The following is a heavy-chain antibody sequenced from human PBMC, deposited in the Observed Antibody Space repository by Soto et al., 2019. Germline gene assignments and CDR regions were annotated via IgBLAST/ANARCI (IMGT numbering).Heavy chain of an antibody. CDR3: ARENSGYDYVPATDYYYYYGMDV. Sequence: SETLSLTCTVSGGSISSGDYSWSWIRQPPGKGLEWIGYIYYSGSTYYNPSLKSRVTISVDTSKNQFSLKLSSVTAADTAVYYCARENSGYDYVPATDYYYYYGMDVWGQGTTVTVSS. CDR2: IYYSGST. V-gene: IGHV4-30-4*01. D-gene: IGHD5-12*01. J-gene: IGHJ6*02. CDR1: GGSISSGDYS.